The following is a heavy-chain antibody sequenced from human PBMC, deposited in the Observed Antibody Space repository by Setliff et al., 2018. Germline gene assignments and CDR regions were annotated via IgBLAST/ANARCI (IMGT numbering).Heavy chain of an antibody. CDR1: GGSISNYY. J-gene: IGHJ3*02. CDR3: ARKGISALSGAFDM. Sequence: KPSETLSLTCTVSGGSISNYYWSWIRQPAGKGLEWIGRIYTSGSTSYNPSLKSRVTMSVDTSKNQFSLKLSSVTAADTAVYYCARKGISALSGAFDMWGQGTMVTVSS. CDR2: IYTSGST. D-gene: IGHD1-26*01. V-gene: IGHV4-4*07.